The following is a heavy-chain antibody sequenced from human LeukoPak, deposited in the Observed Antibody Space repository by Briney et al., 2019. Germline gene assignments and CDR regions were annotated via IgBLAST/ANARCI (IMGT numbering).Heavy chain of an antibody. CDR3: ATDIGGNYDFWSGL. J-gene: IGHJ4*02. D-gene: IGHD3-3*01. Sequence: ASVKVSCKASGYTFTGYYMHWVRQAPGQGLEWMGWINPNSGGTNYAQKFQGRVTMTRDTSTSTAYMELSRLRSDDTAVYYCATDIGGNYDFWSGLWGQGTLVTVSS. CDR1: GYTFTGYY. V-gene: IGHV1-2*02. CDR2: INPNSGGT.